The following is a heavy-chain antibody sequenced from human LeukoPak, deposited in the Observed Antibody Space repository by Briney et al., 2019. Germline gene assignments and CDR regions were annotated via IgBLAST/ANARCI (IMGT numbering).Heavy chain of an antibody. J-gene: IGHJ4*02. CDR3: AKAFHYYDTSGYHYFDY. CDR1: GFTFNNYA. Sequence: PGGSLRLSCAASGFTFNNYAMSWVRQAPGRGLEWVSTISGSGGSTYYADSVKGRFTISRDNSKNTLYLQMNSLRAEDTAVYYCAKAFHYYDTSGYHYFDYWGQGTLATVSS. V-gene: IGHV3-23*01. CDR2: ISGSGGST. D-gene: IGHD3-22*01.